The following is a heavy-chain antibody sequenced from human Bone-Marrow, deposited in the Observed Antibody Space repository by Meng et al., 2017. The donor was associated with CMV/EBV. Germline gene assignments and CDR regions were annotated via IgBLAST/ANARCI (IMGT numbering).Heavy chain of an antibody. J-gene: IGHJ6*02. CDR3: ASGFVADYHPNYYYYGMDV. Sequence: GGSLRLSCAASGFTFSGYEMNWVRQAPGKGLEWVSYISSSGGSIFYADSVKGRFTISRDNAKNSLYLQMNSLRAEDTAVYYCASGFVADYHPNYYYYGMDVWGQGTTVTVSS. CDR2: ISSSGGSI. V-gene: IGHV3-48*03. D-gene: IGHD2-15*01. CDR1: GFTFSGYE.